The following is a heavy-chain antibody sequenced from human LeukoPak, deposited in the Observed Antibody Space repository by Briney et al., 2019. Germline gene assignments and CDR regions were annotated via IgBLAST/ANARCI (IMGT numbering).Heavy chain of an antibody. CDR2: IYYSGST. D-gene: IGHD3-10*01. J-gene: IGHJ4*02. CDR3: AGTSVRGVIGY. Sequence: SETLSLTCTVSGGSTSSSSYYWGWIRQPPGKGLEWIGSIYYSGSTYYNPSLKSRVTISVDTSKNQFSLKLSSVTAADTAVYYCAGTSVRGVIGYWGQGTLVTVSS. CDR1: GGSTSSSSYY. V-gene: IGHV4-39*01.